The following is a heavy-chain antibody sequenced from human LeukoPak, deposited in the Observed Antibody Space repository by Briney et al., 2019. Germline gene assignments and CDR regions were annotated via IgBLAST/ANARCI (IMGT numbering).Heavy chain of an antibody. J-gene: IGHJ4*02. V-gene: IGHV3-30*18. CDR1: GFTFSSYG. CDR2: ISYDGSNK. CDR3: AKDHTYSGSSDY. Sequence: PGGSLRLSCAASGFTFSSYGMHWVRQAPGKGLEWVAVISYDGSNKYHADSVKGRFTISRDNSKNTLYLQMNSLRAEDTAVYYCAKDHTYSGSSDYWGQGTLVTVSS. D-gene: IGHD1-26*01.